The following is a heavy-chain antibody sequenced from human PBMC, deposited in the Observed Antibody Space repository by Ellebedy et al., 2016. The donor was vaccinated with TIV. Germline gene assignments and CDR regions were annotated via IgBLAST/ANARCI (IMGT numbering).Heavy chain of an antibody. CDR1: GFTVSSNY. CDR2: IYSGGST. V-gene: IGHV3-66*01. Sequence: GESLKISCAASGFTVSSNYMSWVRQAPGKGLEWVSVIYSGGSTYYADSVKGRFTISRDNSKNTLYLQMNSLRAEDTAVYYCARDPSRGVVVTGNYWGQGTLVTVSS. D-gene: IGHD2-21*02. J-gene: IGHJ4*02. CDR3: ARDPSRGVVVTGNY.